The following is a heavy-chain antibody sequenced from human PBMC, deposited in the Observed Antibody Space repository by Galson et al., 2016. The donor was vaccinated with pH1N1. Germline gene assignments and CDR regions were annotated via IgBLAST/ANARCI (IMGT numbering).Heavy chain of an antibody. Sequence: QSGAEVKKPGESLKISCKGTGYSFSTYWIAWVRQMPGEGLEWMGIIYPGDSDTRYSPSFQGQVTISADKSISAAYLQWSSLQASDTAMSFCARLGIPVTIDYHYYMDVWGKGTTVTVSS. V-gene: IGHV5-51*01. J-gene: IGHJ6*03. CDR3: ARLGIPVTIDYHYYMDV. CDR2: IYPGDSDT. CDR1: GYSFSTYW. D-gene: IGHD2-2*01.